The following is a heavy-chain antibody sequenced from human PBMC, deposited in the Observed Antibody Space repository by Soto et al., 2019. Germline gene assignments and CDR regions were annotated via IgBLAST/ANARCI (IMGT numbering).Heavy chain of an antibody. J-gene: IGHJ5*02. CDR1: GFSLSTSGVA. Sequence: SGPTLVNPTQTLTLTCTFSGFSLSTSGVAVGWIRQPPGKALEWLALIYWDDDKRYSPSLKSRLTITKDTSKNQVVLTMTNMDPVDTATYYCAHRPPERGLATFDPWGQGSLVTVCS. V-gene: IGHV2-5*02. CDR3: AHRPPERGLATFDP. CDR2: IYWDDDK. D-gene: IGHD1-1*01.